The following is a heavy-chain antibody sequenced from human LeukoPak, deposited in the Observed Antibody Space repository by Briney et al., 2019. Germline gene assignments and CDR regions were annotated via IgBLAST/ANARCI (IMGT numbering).Heavy chain of an antibody. Sequence: PGGSLRLSCAASGFTFSSYSMNWVRQAPGKGLEWVSYISQSSDRIYHADSVKGRFTISRDNAKNSLYLQMDSLRVEDTAVYYCAGGNRGTNDALDIWGQGTMVTVSS. V-gene: IGHV3-48*04. CDR3: AGGNRGTNDALDI. J-gene: IGHJ3*02. CDR2: ISQSSDRI. CDR1: GFTFSSYS. D-gene: IGHD7-27*01.